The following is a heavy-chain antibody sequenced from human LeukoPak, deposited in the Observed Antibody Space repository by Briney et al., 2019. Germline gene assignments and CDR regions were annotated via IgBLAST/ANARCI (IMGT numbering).Heavy chain of an antibody. Sequence: SETLSLTCAVSGYSISSGYYWGWIRQPLGKGLEWIGSIYHSGSTYYNPSLKSRVTISVDTSKNQFSLKLSSVTAADTAVYYCARGYCSGGSCYHIKGAFDIWGQGTMVTVSS. CDR3: ARGYCSGGSCYHIKGAFDI. CDR2: IYHSGST. D-gene: IGHD2-15*01. V-gene: IGHV4-38-2*01. CDR1: GYSISSGYY. J-gene: IGHJ3*02.